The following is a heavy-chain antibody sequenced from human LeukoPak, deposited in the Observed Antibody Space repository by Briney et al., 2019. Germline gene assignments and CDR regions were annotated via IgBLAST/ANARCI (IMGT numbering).Heavy chain of an antibody. CDR1: GFTFSDYY. J-gene: IGHJ4*02. V-gene: IGHV3-11*01. CDR2: ISSSGSAI. CDR3: ARTTMGATVFDY. D-gene: IGHD1-26*01. Sequence: PGGSLRLSCAASGFTFSDYYMSWIRQAPGKGLEWVSYISSSGSAIYYADSVKGRFTISRDNAKNSLYLQMNSLRAGDTAVYYCARTTMGATVFDYWGQGTLVTVSS.